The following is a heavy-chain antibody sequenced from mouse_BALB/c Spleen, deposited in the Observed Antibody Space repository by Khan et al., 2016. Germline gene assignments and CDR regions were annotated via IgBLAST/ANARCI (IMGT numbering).Heavy chain of an antibody. CDR2: ISYSGST. Sequence: EVQLQESGPGLVKPSQSLSLTCTVTGYSITSDYAWNWIRQFPGNKLEWMGYISYSGSTSYNPSLKSRISITRDKSKNQFFLQLNSVTTEDTATYNCAINWDEEDYWGQGTLVTVSA. D-gene: IGHD4-1*02. J-gene: IGHJ3*01. CDR3: AINWDEEDY. V-gene: IGHV3-2*02. CDR1: GYSITSDYA.